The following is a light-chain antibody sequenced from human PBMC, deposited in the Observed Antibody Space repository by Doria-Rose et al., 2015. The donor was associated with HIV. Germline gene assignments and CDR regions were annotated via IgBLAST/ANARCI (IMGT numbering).Light chain of an antibody. V-gene: IGKV3-20*01. CDR2: DRS. CDR1: QSFSSTY. CDR3: HQYGTSWT. J-gene: IGKJ1*01. Sequence: TQSPGTLSLSPGERATLSCRASQSFSSTYLAWYQQKPGQAPSLLIYDRSTSATGIPDRFSGSGSGTDFTLTINRLEPEDFALNYCHQYGTSWTFGQGTKVEI.